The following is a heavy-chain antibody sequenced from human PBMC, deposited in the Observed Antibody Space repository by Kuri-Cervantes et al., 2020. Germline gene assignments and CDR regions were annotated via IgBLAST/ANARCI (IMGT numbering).Heavy chain of an antibody. D-gene: IGHD5-18*01. CDR1: GGSFSGYY. CDR3: ARQISEGYRPWWFDY. Sequence: SETLSLTCAVYGGSFSGYYWSWIRQPPGKGLEWIGSIYYTGRTYYNPSLKSRLTISVDTSKNQFSLKLSSVTAADTAVYYCARQISEGYRPWWFDYWGQGTLVTVSS. V-gene: IGHV4-34*01. J-gene: IGHJ4*02. CDR2: IYYTGRT.